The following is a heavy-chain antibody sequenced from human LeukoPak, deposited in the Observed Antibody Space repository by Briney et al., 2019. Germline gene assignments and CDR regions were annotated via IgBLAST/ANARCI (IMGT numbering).Heavy chain of an antibody. CDR1: GGSISSGDYY. Sequence: SETLSLTCTVSGGSISSGDYYWSWIRQPPGKGLEWIGYIYYSGSTYYNPSLKSRVTISVDTSKNQFSLKLSSATAADTAVYYCARDVVVPAAKHYYYMDVWGKGTTVTVSS. V-gene: IGHV4-30-4*08. D-gene: IGHD2-2*01. CDR2: IYYSGST. CDR3: ARDVVVPAAKHYYYMDV. J-gene: IGHJ6*03.